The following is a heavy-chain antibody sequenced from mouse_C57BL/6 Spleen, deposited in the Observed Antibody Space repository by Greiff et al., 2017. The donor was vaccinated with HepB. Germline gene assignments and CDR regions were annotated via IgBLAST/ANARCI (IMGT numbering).Heavy chain of an antibody. D-gene: IGHD2-5*01. V-gene: IGHV1-55*01. J-gene: IGHJ2*01. CDR3: ARGGYSNRYFDY. CDR2: IYPGSGST. Sequence: QVQLKQPGAELVKPGASVKMSCKASGYTFTSYWITWVKQRPGQGLEWIGDIYPGSGSTNYNEKFKSKATLTVDTSSSTAYMQLSSLTSEDSAVYYCARGGYSNRYFDYWGQGTTLTVSS. CDR1: GYTFTSYW.